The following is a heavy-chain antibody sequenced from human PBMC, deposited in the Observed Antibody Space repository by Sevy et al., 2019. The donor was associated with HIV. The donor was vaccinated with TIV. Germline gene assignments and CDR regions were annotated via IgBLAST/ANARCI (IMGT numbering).Heavy chain of an antibody. V-gene: IGHV3-23*01. CDR1: GFTFSSYA. CDR2: ISGSGGST. CDR3: VKSVTQYYFDY. Sequence: GGSLRLSCAASGFTFSSYAMSWVRQAPGKGLEWVSAISGSGGSTYYADSVKGRFTISKDNSKNTLYLQMNSLRAEDTAVYYCVKSVTQYYFDYWGQGTLVTVSS. J-gene: IGHJ4*02. D-gene: IGHD4-17*01.